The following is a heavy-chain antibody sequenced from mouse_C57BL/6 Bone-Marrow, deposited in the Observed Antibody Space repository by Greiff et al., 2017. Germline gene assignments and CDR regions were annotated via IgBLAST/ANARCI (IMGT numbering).Heavy chain of an antibody. CDR2: IDPSDSYT. CDR1: GYTFTSYW. CDR3: ARDSLFYFDY. V-gene: IGHV1-69*01. Sequence: QVQLQPPGAELVMPGASVKLSCKASGYTFTSYWMHWVKQRPGQGLEWIGEIDPSDSYTNYNQKFKGKSTLTVDKSSSTAYMQLSSLTSEDAAVYYCARDSLFYFDYWGQGTTLTVSS. J-gene: IGHJ2*01.